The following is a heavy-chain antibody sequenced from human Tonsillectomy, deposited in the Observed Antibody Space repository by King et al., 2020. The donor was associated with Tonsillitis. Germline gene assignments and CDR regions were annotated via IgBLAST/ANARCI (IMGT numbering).Heavy chain of an antibody. Sequence: VQLQESGPGLVKPSETLSLTCTVSGGYISSYYLSWIRQPAGKGLEWIGHIYTSGSTNYNPSLKSRVTMLVDTSKNQFSLNLSSVTAADTAVYYCARLSSGWSAHYFDYWGRGTLVTVSS. D-gene: IGHD6-19*01. CDR3: ARLSSGWSAHYFDY. CDR2: IYTSGST. V-gene: IGHV4-4*07. J-gene: IGHJ4*02. CDR1: GGYISSYY.